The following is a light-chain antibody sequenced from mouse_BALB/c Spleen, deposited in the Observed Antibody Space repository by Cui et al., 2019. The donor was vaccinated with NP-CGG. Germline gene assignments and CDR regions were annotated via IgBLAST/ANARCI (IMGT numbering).Light chain of an antibody. V-gene: IGLV1*01. Sequence: QAVVTQESALTTSPGETVTLICRSSTGAVTTRNYANWVQEKPDHLFTGLIGGTNNRVPGVPARFSGSLIGDKAALIITGAQTEDEAIYFCALWYSNHWVFGGGTKLTVL. CDR1: TGAVTTRNY. CDR3: ALWYSNHWV. J-gene: IGLJ1*01. CDR2: GTN.